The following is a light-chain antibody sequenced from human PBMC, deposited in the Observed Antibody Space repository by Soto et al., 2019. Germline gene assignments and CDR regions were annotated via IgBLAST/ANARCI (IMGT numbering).Light chain of an antibody. CDR3: HQYGLLPRHP. CDR1: ESVNSKY. V-gene: IGKV3-20*01. Sequence: EIVLTQSPVTLSLSPGESATLSCRASESVNSKYLAWYQQKPGQAPRLLIFGASSRATGIPNRFSGSGSGTDFTLTISGLEPEDFAVYYCHQYGLLPRHPFGQGTKLEIK. J-gene: IGKJ2*01. CDR2: GAS.